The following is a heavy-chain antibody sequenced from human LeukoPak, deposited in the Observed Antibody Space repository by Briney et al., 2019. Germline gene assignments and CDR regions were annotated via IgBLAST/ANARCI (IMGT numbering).Heavy chain of an antibody. D-gene: IGHD2-2*01. CDR2: INHSGST. V-gene: IGHV4-34*01. Sequence: PSETLSLTCAVYGGSFSGYYWSWIRQPPGKGLEWIGEINHSGSTNYNPSLKSRVTISVDTSKNQFSRKLSSVTAADTAVYYCARGRAKYCSSTSYYRGWYNWFDPWGQGTLVTVSS. CDR1: GGSFSGYY. CDR3: ARGRAKYCSSTSYYRGWYNWFDP. J-gene: IGHJ5*02.